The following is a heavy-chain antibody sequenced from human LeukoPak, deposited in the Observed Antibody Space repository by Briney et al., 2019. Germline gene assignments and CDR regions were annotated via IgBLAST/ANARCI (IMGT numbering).Heavy chain of an antibody. J-gene: IGHJ4*02. V-gene: IGHV3-23*01. D-gene: IGHD5-24*01. CDR2: ISGSGGST. CDR3: ARTRWLQLWYFDY. Sequence: AGGSLRLSRAASGFTFSNYAMGWVRQAPGKGLEWVSTISGSGGSTYYAGSVKGRFTISRDNSKNTLYLQMNSLRADDTAVYYCARTRWLQLWYFDYWGQGTLVTVSS. CDR1: GFTFSNYA.